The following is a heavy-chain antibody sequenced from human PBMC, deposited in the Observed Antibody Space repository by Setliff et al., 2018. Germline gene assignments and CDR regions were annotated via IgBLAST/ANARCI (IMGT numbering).Heavy chain of an antibody. J-gene: IGHJ6*02. V-gene: IGHV3-11*01. CDR1: GFTFSDYY. CDR3: ARAGNYNFWSGYPPYYYYYGMDV. D-gene: IGHD3-3*01. Sequence: GGSLRLSCAASGFTFSDYYMSWIRQAPGKGLEWPSYIVSSGSTTYYSDSVKGRFTISRDNSKNTLYLQMNSLRAEDTAVYYCARAGNYNFWSGYPPYYYYYGMDVWGQGTTVTVSS. CDR2: IVSSGSTT.